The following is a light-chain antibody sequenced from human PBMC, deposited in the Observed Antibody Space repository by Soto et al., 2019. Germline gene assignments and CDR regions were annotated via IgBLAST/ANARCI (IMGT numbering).Light chain of an antibody. J-gene: IGKJ2*01. CDR1: QSVSSN. CDR2: GVS. CDR3: QQYNNWPPYT. Sequence: EIVMTQSPATLSVSPGERATLSCRASQSVSSNLAWYQQKPGQAPRLLIYGVSTRATGIPGRFSGSGSGTEFTLTISSLESEDFAVYYCQQYNNWPPYTFGQGTKVDIK. V-gene: IGKV3-15*01.